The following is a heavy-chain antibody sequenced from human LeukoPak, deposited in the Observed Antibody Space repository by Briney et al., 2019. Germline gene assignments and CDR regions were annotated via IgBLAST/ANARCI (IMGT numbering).Heavy chain of an antibody. CDR1: GFTFSSYA. CDR3: ARPRYYYDSSGSFDY. V-gene: IGHV3-30*01. J-gene: IGHJ4*02. CDR2: ISYDGSNK. D-gene: IGHD3-22*01. Sequence: GRSLRLSCAASGFTFSSYAMHWVRQAPGKGLEWVAVISYDGSNKYYADSVEGRFTISRDNSKNTLYLQMNSLRAEDTAVYYCARPRYYYDSSGSFDYWGQGTLVTVSS.